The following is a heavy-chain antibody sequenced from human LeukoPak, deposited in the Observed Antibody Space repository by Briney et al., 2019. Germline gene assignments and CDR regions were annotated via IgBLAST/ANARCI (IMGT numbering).Heavy chain of an antibody. Sequence: SLRLSCAAFGFTISIYGNHWVRQGPRQGQGLVSVISNYETNKVYADTVKGRFSISRENSRNTVYLQMNSLRAEDTAVYYCAKDQIGWAPGYSSGPLDCWGQGTLVTVSS. CDR1: GFTISIYG. CDR2: ISNYETNK. D-gene: IGHD6-19*01. V-gene: IGHV3-30*18. J-gene: IGHJ4*02. CDR3: AKDQIGWAPGYSSGPLDC.